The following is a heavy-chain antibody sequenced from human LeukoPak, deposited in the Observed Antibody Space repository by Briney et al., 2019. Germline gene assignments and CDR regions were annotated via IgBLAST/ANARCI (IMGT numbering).Heavy chain of an antibody. Sequence: GGSLRLSCAASGFTFSSYGMNWVRQAPGTGLEWVSYVSPSSSSIYHADSVKGRFTISRDNAKNSLYLQMNSLRAEDTAVYYCAREHTPYGSGCTAAYWGQGTLVTVSS. CDR1: GFTFSSYG. J-gene: IGHJ4*02. CDR2: VSPSSSSI. V-gene: IGHV3-48*01. CDR3: AREHTPYGSGCTAAY. D-gene: IGHD6-19*01.